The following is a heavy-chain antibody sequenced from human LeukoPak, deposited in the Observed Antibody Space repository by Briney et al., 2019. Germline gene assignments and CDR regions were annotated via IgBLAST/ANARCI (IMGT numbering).Heavy chain of an antibody. J-gene: IGHJ6*02. CDR2: ISYDGNNK. Sequence: GGSLRLSCAASGFTFSSSGIHWVRQAPGKGLEWVAVISYDGNNKYYADSVKGRFTISRDNSKNTLYLQMNSLRAEDTAVYYCAKSPRGIAPYYYYGMDVWGQGTTVTVSS. D-gene: IGHD2-21*01. CDR1: GFTFSSSG. V-gene: IGHV3-30*18. CDR3: AKSPRGIAPYYYYGMDV.